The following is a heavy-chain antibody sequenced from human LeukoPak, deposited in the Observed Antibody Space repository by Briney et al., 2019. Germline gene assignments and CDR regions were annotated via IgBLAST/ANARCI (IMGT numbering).Heavy chain of an antibody. D-gene: IGHD5-24*01. CDR1: GGTFSSYA. V-gene: IGHV1-69*13. Sequence: SVKVSCKASGGTFSSYAISWVRQAPGQGLEWMGGIIPIFGTANYAQKFQGRVTITADESTITAYMELSSLRSEDTAVYYCARDNSVRDEAWWFNPWGQGTLVTVSS. CDR2: IIPIFGTA. CDR3: ARDNSVRDEAWWFNP. J-gene: IGHJ5*02.